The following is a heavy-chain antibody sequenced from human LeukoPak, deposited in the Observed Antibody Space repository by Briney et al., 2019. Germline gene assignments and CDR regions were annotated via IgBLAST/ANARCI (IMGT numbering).Heavy chain of an antibody. V-gene: IGHV1-69*13. Sequence: SVNVSCKAAGGTFSSYAISWVRQAPGQGLEWMGGIIPIFGTANYAQTFQGRVTITADESTSTAYMELSSLRSEDTAVYYCARVHSSSSGVDYWGQGTLVTVSS. D-gene: IGHD6-13*01. CDR2: IIPIFGTA. CDR3: ARVHSSSSGVDY. CDR1: GGTFSSYA. J-gene: IGHJ4*02.